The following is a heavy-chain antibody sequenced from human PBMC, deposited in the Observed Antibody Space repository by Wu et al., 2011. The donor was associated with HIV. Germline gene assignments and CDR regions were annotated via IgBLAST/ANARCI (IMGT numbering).Heavy chain of an antibody. Sequence: VQLVQSGAEVKKPGESLKISCKGSGYSFTDYWIAWVRQMPGKGLEWMGIIYPGDSDTRYSPSFQGQVTISADKSINTAYLQWSSLKASDTAMYYCARRPIVVVPTASGAFDIWGQGTMVTVSS. CDR2: IYPGDSDT. CDR1: GYSFTDYW. D-gene: IGHD2-2*01. CDR3: ARRPIVVVPTASGAFDI. J-gene: IGHJ3*02. V-gene: IGHV5-51*03.